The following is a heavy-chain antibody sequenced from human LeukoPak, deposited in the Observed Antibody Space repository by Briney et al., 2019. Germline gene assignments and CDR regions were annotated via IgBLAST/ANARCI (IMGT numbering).Heavy chain of an antibody. J-gene: IGHJ4*02. D-gene: IGHD3-16*01. CDR1: GGSISSYY. CDR2: IYYSGST. V-gene: IGHV4-59*01. Sequence: SETLSLTCTVSGGSISSYYWSWIRQPPGKGLEWIGYIYYSGSTNYNPSLKSRVTISVDTSKNQFSLKLSSVTAADTAVYYCAREEGGEYFDYWGQGTLVTVSS. CDR3: AREEGGEYFDY.